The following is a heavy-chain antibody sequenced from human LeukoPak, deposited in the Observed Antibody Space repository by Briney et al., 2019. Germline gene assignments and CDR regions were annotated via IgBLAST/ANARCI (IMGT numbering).Heavy chain of an antibody. J-gene: IGHJ4*02. V-gene: IGHV3-30*03. CDR1: GFTFSSYG. Sequence: GGSLRLSCAASGFTFSSYGMHWVRQAPGKGLDSVAVISYDGTNKYYADSVRGRFTISRDNSKNTLYLQMDSLRTEDTAVYYCARVELYASGWYGSIDYWGQGTLVTVSS. CDR3: ARVELYASGWYGSIDY. D-gene: IGHD6-19*01. CDR2: ISYDGTNK.